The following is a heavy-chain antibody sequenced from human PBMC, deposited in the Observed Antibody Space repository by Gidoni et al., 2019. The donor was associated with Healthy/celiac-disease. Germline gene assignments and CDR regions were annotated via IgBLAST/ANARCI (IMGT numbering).Heavy chain of an antibody. V-gene: IGHV4-34*01. CDR1: GGSFSGYY. J-gene: IGHJ3*02. D-gene: IGHD5-12*01. Sequence: QVQLQQWGAGLLKPSETLSLTCAVYGGSFSGYYWSWIRQPPGKGLEWIGEINHSGSTNYNPSLKSRVTISVDTSKNQFSLKLSSVTAADTAVYYCARGPGLHGAFDIWGQGTMVTVSS. CDR2: INHSGST. CDR3: ARGPGLHGAFDI.